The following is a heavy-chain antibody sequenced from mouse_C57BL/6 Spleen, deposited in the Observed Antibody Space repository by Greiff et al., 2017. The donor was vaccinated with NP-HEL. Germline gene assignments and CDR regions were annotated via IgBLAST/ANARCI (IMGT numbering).Heavy chain of an antibody. J-gene: IGHJ4*01. CDR2: IWSGGST. CDR3: ARGDYDYDYAMDY. Sequence: QVQLKESGPGLVQPSQSLSITCTVSGFSLTSYGVHWVRQSPGKGLEWLGVIWSGGSTDYNAAFISRLSISKDNSKSQVFFKMNSLQADDTAIYYCARGDYDYDYAMDYWGQGTSVTVSS. V-gene: IGHV2-2*01. CDR1: GFSLTSYG. D-gene: IGHD2-4*01.